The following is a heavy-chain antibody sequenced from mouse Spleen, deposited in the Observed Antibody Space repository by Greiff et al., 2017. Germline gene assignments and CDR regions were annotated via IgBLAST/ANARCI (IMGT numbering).Heavy chain of an antibody. CDR3: ARVATATFDY. J-gene: IGHJ2*01. Sequence: VQLQQSGPELVKPGASVKISCKASGYSFTGYYMNWVKQSPEKSLEWIGEINPSTGGTTYNQKFKAKATLTVDKSSSTAYMQLKSLTSEDSAVYYCARVATATFDYWGQGTTLTVSS. D-gene: IGHD1-2*01. CDR1: GYSFTGYY. CDR2: INPSTGGT. V-gene: IGHV1-42*01.